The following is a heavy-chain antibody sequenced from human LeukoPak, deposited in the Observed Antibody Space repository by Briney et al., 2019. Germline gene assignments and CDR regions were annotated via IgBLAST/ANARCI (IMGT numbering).Heavy chain of an antibody. V-gene: IGHV4-34*01. CDR3: VRGFCRGDSCYSAEYFQH. D-gene: IGHD2-15*01. J-gene: IGHJ1*01. CDR2: IIHNGSS. Sequence: SQTLSLTCDVYGDSFSVYYWTWISQTPGKGMEWIGEIIHNGSSSVNPSLESRVTISVDTSKTPFSLKLTSVTAADTSIYYCVRGFCRGDSCYSAEYFQHWGQGTLVTVSS. CDR1: GDSFSVYY.